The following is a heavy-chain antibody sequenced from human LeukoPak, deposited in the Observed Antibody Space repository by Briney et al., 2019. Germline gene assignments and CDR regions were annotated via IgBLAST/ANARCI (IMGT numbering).Heavy chain of an antibody. Sequence: SETLSLTCTVSGGSISSHFWSWIRQPPGKGLEWIGYIYNSGSTNYNPSLKSRVTISVDTSKNQFSLKLSSVTAADTAVYYCARGDLTHWGQGTLVTVSS. V-gene: IGHV4-59*11. D-gene: IGHD2-21*02. CDR2: IYNSGST. J-gene: IGHJ4*02. CDR1: GGSISSHF. CDR3: ARGDLTH.